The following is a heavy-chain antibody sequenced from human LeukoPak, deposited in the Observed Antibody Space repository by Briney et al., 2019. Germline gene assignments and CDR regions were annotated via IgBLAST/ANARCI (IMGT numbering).Heavy chain of an antibody. D-gene: IGHD3-22*01. CDR1: GDSVSSDSYY. Sequence: SETLSLTCTVSGDSVSSDSYYWSWIRQPPGKGLEWIAYIDYSGSTKYNPSLKSRVTITLDTSKNQFSLKLSSVTAADTAVHYCARDRRGYYDSSGYFDYWGQGTLVTVSS. V-gene: IGHV4-61*01. CDR2: IDYSGST. CDR3: ARDRRGYYDSSGYFDY. J-gene: IGHJ4*02.